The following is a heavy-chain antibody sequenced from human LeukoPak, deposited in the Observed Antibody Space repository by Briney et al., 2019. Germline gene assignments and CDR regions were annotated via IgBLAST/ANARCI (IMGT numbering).Heavy chain of an antibody. Sequence: GGSLRLSCAASGFTFSSYSMNWVRQAPGKGLEWVSYISSSSSTICYADSVKGRFTISRDNAKNSLYLQMNSLRAEDTAVYYCAKLWYSSSWDDFDYWGQGTLVTVSS. CDR1: GFTFSSYS. D-gene: IGHD6-13*01. CDR3: AKLWYSSSWDDFDY. CDR2: ISSSSSTI. J-gene: IGHJ4*02. V-gene: IGHV3-48*01.